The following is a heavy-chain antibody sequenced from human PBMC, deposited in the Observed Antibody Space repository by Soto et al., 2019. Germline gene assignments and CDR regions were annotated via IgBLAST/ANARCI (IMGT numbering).Heavy chain of an antibody. V-gene: IGHV1-69*01. CDR3: ARGWGYDSNDYYYAY. J-gene: IGHJ4*02. CDR1: GGTFSRHA. D-gene: IGHD3-22*01. CDR2: IIPIFGTA. Sequence: QVPLVQSGAEVRKPGSSVKVSCKASGGTFSRHAISWVRQAPGQGLEWMGGIIPIFGTANHAQKFQGRVAIIADESTSTVYFELSSLRSEDTAMYYCARGWGYDSNDYYYAYGGKGTLGIVSA.